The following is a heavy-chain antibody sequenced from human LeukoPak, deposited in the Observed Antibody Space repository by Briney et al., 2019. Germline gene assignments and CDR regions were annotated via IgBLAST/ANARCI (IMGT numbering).Heavy chain of an antibody. CDR2: DGHSGSA. J-gene: IGHJ3*02. CDR1: VGSFSAFL. D-gene: IGHD3-22*01. V-gene: IGHV4-34*01. Sequence: SETLSLTCAVAVGSFSAFLWRWIRRPAGKGLEWIRDDGHSGSADYNPSLKSRVTVSADPSKTQFSLKLTSVTAADTAVYYCATRGDYSDTSGNSYDALDIWGQGTMVTVSS. CDR3: ATRGDYSDTSGNSYDALDI.